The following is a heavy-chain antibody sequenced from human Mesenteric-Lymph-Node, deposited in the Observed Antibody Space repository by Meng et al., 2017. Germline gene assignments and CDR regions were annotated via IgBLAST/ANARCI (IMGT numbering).Heavy chain of an antibody. Sequence: SVQVSCKASLFTFSSSAVQWVRQARGQPLEGIGRIVVGSNNIASAQKLQDRVTITRDMSTSTAYMELSSLRSEDSAVYYCVADRGYTYDPTYYNYNQMDVWGQGTTVTVSS. V-gene: IGHV1-58*01. CDR3: VADRGYTYDPTYYNYNQMDV. CDR2: IVVGSNNI. CDR1: LFTFSSSA. J-gene: IGHJ6*02. D-gene: IGHD5-18*01.